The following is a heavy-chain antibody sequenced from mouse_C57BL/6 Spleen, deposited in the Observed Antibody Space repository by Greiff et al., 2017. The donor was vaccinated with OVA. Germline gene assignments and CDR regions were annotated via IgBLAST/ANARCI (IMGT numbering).Heavy chain of an antibody. V-gene: IGHV3-6*01. J-gene: IGHJ2*01. CDR3: ARDQLTGADY. CDR1: GYSITSGYY. D-gene: IGHD4-1*01. Sequence: VQLQQSGPGLVKPSQSLSLTCSVTGYSITSGYYWNWIRQFPGNKLEWMGYISYDGSNNYNPSLKNRISITRDTSKNQFFLKLNSVTTEDTATYYCARDQLTGADYWGQGTTLTVSS. CDR2: ISYDGSN.